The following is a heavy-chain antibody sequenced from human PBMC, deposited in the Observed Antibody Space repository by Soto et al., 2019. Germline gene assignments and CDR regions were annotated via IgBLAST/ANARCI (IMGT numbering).Heavy chain of an antibody. CDR1: GFTFSSYD. Sequence: GGSLRLSCAASGFTFSSYDMQWVRQVTGKGLEWVSSIGKGGDTYYADSVKGRFTISRDNSNNILYLQLNSLRAEDTAVYYCARERGQIDYWGQGTLVTVSS. V-gene: IGHV3-13*01. J-gene: IGHJ4*02. CDR3: ARERGQIDY. CDR2: IGKGGDT.